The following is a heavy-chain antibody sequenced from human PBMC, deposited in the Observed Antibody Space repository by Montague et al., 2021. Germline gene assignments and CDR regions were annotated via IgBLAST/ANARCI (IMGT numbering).Heavy chain of an antibody. CDR1: GGSFSTYS. CDR2: IHHGGST. CDR3: ARLGDGVVPSPILGVGPYHSYYYMDV. D-gene: IGHD3-10*01. V-gene: IGHV4-34*01. J-gene: IGHJ6*03. Sequence: SETLSLTCAVHGGSFSTYSWNWIRQPPGKGLEWIGEIHHGGSTNYNPSLKSRVTISADTSKNQFSPKLTSVAAADTAVYYCARLGDGVVPSPILGVGPYHSYYYMDVWGKGTTVTVSS.